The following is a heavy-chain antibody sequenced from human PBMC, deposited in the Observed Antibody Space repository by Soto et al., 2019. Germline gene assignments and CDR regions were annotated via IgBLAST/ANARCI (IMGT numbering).Heavy chain of an antibody. V-gene: IGHV3-15*01. D-gene: IGHD2-2*01. J-gene: IGHJ4*02. Sequence: PGGSLRLSCAASGFTFSNAWMSWVRQAPGKGLEWVGRIKSKTDGGTTDYAAPVKGRFTISRDDSKNTLYLQMNSLKTEDTAVYYCVRDIVVVPAATVWPYWGQGTLVTVSS. CDR1: GFTFSNAW. CDR2: IKSKTDGGTT. CDR3: VRDIVVVPAATVWPY.